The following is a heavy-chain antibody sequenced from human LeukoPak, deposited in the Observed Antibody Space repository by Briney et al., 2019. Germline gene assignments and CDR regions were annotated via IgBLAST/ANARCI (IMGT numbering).Heavy chain of an antibody. CDR2: ISGSGGST. CDR3: AKCPITMICSIIG. Sequence: GGSLRLSCAASGFTLSSYAMSWVRQAPGKGLEGVSAISGSGGSTYYAASVKGRFTISRDNSKNTLYLQMNSLRAEDTAVYYCAKCPITMICSIIGWGQGTLVTVSS. J-gene: IGHJ4*02. V-gene: IGHV3-23*01. D-gene: IGHD3-22*01. CDR1: GFTLSSYA.